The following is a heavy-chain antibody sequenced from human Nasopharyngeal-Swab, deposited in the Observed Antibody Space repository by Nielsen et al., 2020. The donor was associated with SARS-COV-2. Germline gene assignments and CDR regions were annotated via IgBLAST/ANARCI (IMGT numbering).Heavy chain of an antibody. J-gene: IGHJ4*02. Sequence: GESLKISCAASGFTFSTYSMNWVRQVPGKGLEWVSFIRGTSGYKNYADSVKGRLTISRDNVKKSLYLQMNNLRAEDTAVYYCARGLRVLGNFDYWGQGTLVTVSS. CDR1: GFTFSTYS. CDR2: IRGTSGYK. V-gene: IGHV3-21*01. CDR3: ARGLRVLGNFDY. D-gene: IGHD7-27*01.